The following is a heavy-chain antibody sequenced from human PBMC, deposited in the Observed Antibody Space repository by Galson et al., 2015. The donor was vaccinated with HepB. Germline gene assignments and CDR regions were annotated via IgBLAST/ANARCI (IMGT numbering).Heavy chain of an antibody. D-gene: IGHD3-3*01. V-gene: IGHV1-3*01. Sequence: SVKVSCKASAYTLTTYAMHWVRQAPGQALEWIGWISAIGNTRYSQRVQGRFTISRDNSKNTLYLQMNSLRAEDTAVYYCAKDYDFWSGYYPYYFDYWGQGTLVTVSS. CDR1: AYTLTTYA. CDR3: AKDYDFWSGYYPYYFDY. J-gene: IGHJ4*02. CDR2: ISAIGNT.